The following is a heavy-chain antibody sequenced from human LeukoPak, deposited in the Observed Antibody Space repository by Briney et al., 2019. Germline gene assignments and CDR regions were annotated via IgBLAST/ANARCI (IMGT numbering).Heavy chain of an antibody. CDR1: GFTFSSYA. J-gene: IGHJ4*02. D-gene: IGHD6-13*01. V-gene: IGHV3-30-3*01. CDR2: ISYDGSNK. CDR3: ATGSSSWYSLDY. Sequence: GGSLRLSCAASGFTFSSYAMHWVRQAPGKGLEWVAVISYDGSNKYYADSVKGRFTISRDNSKNTLYLQMNSLRAEDTAVYYCATGSSSWYSLDYWGQGTLVTVSS.